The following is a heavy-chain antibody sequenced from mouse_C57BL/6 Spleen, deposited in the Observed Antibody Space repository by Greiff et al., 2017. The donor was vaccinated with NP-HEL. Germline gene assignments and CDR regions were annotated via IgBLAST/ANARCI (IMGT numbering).Heavy chain of an antibody. CDR2: ISYDGSN. Sequence: EESGPGLVKPSQSLSLTCSVTGYSITSGYYWNWIRQFPGNKLEWMGYISYDGSNNYNPSLKNRISITRDTSKNQFFLKLNSVTTEDTATYYCARGNGNYVDYWGQGTTLTVSS. CDR1: GYSITSGYY. J-gene: IGHJ2*01. CDR3: ARGNGNYVDY. V-gene: IGHV3-6*01. D-gene: IGHD1-1*01.